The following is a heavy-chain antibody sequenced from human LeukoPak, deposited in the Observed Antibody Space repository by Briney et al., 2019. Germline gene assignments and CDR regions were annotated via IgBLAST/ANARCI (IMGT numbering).Heavy chain of an antibody. V-gene: IGHV3-23*01. J-gene: IGHJ6*02. CDR1: GFTFSSYA. D-gene: IGHD6-13*01. CDR2: IRVSGGST. CDR3: ARLGAAADLDSFYGMDV. Sequence: PGGSLSLSCAASGFTFSSYAMSWVRQAPGRGLEWVSVIRVSGGSTFFADSVKGRFTISRDNSKNTLFLQMNSLRAEDTAVYYCARLGAAADLDSFYGMDVWGHGTTVTVSS.